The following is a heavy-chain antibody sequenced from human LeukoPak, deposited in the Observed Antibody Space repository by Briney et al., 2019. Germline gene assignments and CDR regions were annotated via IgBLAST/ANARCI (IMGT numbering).Heavy chain of an antibody. CDR3: ARCSRRYYYDSSGYLDY. D-gene: IGHD3-22*01. CDR1: GGSISSSSYY. CDR2: IYYSGST. J-gene: IGHJ4*02. V-gene: IGHV4-39*07. Sequence: SETLSLTCTVSGGSISSSSYYWGWIRQPPGKGLEWIGSIYYSGSTYYNPSLKSRVTISVDTSKNQFSLKLSSVTAADTAVYSCARCSRRYYYDSSGYLDYWGQGTLVTVSS.